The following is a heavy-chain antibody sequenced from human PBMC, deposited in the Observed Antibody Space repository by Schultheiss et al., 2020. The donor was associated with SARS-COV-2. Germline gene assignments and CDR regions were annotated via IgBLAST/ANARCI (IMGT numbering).Heavy chain of an antibody. D-gene: IGHD1-26*01. CDR3: ARGRWIVGATTGAFDI. Sequence: SETLSLTCAVYGGSFSGYYWSWIRQPPGKGLEWIGRIYTSGSTYYNPSLKSRVTISVDTSKNQFSLKLSSVTAADTAVYYCARGRWIVGATTGAFDIWGQGTMVTVSS. CDR1: GGSFSGYY. V-gene: IGHV4-34*01. J-gene: IGHJ3*02. CDR2: IYTSGST.